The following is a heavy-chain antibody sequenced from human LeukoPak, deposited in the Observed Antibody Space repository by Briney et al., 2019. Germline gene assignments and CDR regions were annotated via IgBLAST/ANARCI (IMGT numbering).Heavy chain of an antibody. CDR2: INYSGSA. D-gene: IGHD2-2*01. V-gene: IGHV4-59*08. Sequence: PSDTLSFTCIVSGASISSYYWSWVRQPPGKGLEWIGYINYSGSANYNPTLKSRVTMSVDTSKQHLSLKMRSVTAADTAVYYCARLDCTAASCYNDWSRGTLVTVSS. CDR3: ARLDCTAASCYND. J-gene: IGHJ4*02. CDR1: GASISSYY.